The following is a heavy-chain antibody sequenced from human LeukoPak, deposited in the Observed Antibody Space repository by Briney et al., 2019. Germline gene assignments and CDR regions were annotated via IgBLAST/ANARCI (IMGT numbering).Heavy chain of an antibody. D-gene: IGHD3-22*01. Sequence: GGSLRLSCSASGFTFSGYAMHWVRQTPGKGLEHVSTISSTGDSTYYADSMKGRFTISRDNSKDTLFLQMSSLRAEDTAVYYCVKDRGSSGWFDSWGQGTLVTVSS. CDR1: GFTFSGYA. CDR2: ISSTGDST. CDR3: VKDRGSSGWFDS. J-gene: IGHJ5*02. V-gene: IGHV3-64D*09.